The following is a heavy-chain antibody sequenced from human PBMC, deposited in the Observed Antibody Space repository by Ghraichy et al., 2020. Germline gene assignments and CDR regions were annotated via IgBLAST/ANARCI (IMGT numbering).Heavy chain of an antibody. Sequence: GGSLRLSCAASGFTFSSYAMSWVRQAPGKGLEWVSAISGSGGSTYYADSVKGRFTISRDNSKNTLYLQMNSLRAEDTAVYYCAKAPPRAYGSGSSHLYYFDYWGQGTLVTVSS. J-gene: IGHJ4*02. CDR2: ISGSGGST. CDR3: AKAPPRAYGSGSSHLYYFDY. D-gene: IGHD3-10*01. V-gene: IGHV3-23*01. CDR1: GFTFSSYA.